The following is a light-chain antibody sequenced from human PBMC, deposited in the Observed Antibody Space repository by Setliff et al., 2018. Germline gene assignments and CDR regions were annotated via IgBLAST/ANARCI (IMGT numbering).Light chain of an antibody. CDR3: SSYAGNYIYV. V-gene: IGLV2-11*01. Sequence: QSALTQPRSVSGSPGQSVTISCTGTSSDVGRYNFVSWYQQHPGKAPKLIIYDVTKRPSGVPDRFSGSKSGNTASLTISGLQAEDEADYYCSSYAGNYIYVFGTGTKGTVL. CDR2: DVT. J-gene: IGLJ1*01. CDR1: SSDVGRYNF.